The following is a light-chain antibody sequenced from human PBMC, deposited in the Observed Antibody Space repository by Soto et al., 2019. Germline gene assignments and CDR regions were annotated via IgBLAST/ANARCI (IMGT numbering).Light chain of an antibody. V-gene: IGLV2-14*03. CDR1: SNDIGPYNY. Sequence: QSALTQPASVSGSPGQSITISCTGTSNDIGPYNYVSWYQQHPGKAPRLLIYDVTNRRSGVSDRFSGSKSGRTASLTISGLQAEDEADYYFSSYTSIIAVGFGGGTKLTVL. J-gene: IGLJ2*01. CDR3: SSYTSIIAVG. CDR2: DVT.